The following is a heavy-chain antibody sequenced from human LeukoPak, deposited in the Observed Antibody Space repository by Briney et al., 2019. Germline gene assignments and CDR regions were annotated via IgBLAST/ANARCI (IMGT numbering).Heavy chain of an antibody. CDR2: INHSGST. D-gene: IGHD6-25*01. CDR3: ARRAARRYFDY. J-gene: IGHJ4*02. CDR1: GGSFSGYY. Sequence: SETLSLTCAVYGGSFSGYYWSWIRQPPGKGLEWIGEINHSGSTNYNPSLKSRVTISVGTSKNQFSLKLSSVTAADTAVYCCARRAARRYFDYWGQGTLVTVSS. V-gene: IGHV4-34*01.